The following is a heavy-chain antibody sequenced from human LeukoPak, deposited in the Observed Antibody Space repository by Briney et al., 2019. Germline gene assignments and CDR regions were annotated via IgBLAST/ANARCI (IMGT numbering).Heavy chain of an antibody. D-gene: IGHD6-19*01. J-gene: IGHJ4*02. V-gene: IGHV1-24*01. CDR2: FDPEDGET. CDR3: ARYSSGWPIPEYYFDY. Sequence: ASVKVSCKVSGYTLTELSMHWVRQAPGKGLEWMGGFDPEDGETIYAQKFQGRVTMTRDTSTSTVYMELSSLRSEDTAVYYCARYSSGWPIPEYYFDYWGQGTLVTVSS. CDR1: GYTLTELS.